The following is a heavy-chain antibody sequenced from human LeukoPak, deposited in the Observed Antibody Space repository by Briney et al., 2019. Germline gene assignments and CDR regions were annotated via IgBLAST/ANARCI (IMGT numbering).Heavy chain of an antibody. CDR3: ARDGRGYYYDSSGSDNWFDP. CDR1: GGSISSYH. CDR2: IYTSGST. Sequence: SETLSLTCTVSGGSISSYHWSWIRQPAGKGLEWIGRIYTSGSTNYNPSLKSRVTISVDKSKNQFSLKLSSVTAADTAVYYCARDGRGYYYDSSGSDNWFDPWGQGTLVTVSS. V-gene: IGHV4-4*07. D-gene: IGHD3-22*01. J-gene: IGHJ5*02.